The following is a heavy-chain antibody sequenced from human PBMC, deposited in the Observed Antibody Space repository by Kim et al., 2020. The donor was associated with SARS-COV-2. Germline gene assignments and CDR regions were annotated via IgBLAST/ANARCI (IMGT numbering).Heavy chain of an antibody. CDR3: ARDSIAVAGTEFDY. D-gene: IGHD6-19*01. J-gene: IGHJ4*02. V-gene: IGHV3-21*01. Sequence: AATVRGRFTISRDNAKSSLYLQMNSLRDEDTAVYYCARDSIAVAGTEFDYWGQGTLVTVSS.